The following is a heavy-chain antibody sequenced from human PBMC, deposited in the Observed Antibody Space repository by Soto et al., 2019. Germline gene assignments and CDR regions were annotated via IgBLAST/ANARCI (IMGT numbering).Heavy chain of an antibody. CDR2: IYYSGST. J-gene: IGHJ4*02. Sequence: SETLSLTCTVSGGSISSGGYYWSWIRQHPGKGLEWIGYIYYSGSTYYNPSLKSRVTISVDTSKNQFSLKLSSVTAADTAVYYCARYITGGYDILTGPFDYWGQGTLVTVSS. CDR3: ARYITGGYDILTGPFDY. CDR1: GGSISSGGYY. D-gene: IGHD3-9*01. V-gene: IGHV4-31*03.